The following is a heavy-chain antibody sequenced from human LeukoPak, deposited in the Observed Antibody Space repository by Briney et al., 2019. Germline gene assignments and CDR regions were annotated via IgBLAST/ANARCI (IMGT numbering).Heavy chain of an antibody. D-gene: IGHD3-22*01. Sequence: SEILSLTCTVSGYSISSGYYWGWIRQPPGKGLEWIGTIYHSGSTYYNPSLKSRVTISIDTSKNQFSLKLSSATAADTAVYYCARDPKDFYDTSNYLYFDYWGRGTLVTVSS. CDR2: IYHSGST. V-gene: IGHV4-38-2*02. CDR3: ARDPKDFYDTSNYLYFDY. J-gene: IGHJ4*02. CDR1: GYSISSGYY.